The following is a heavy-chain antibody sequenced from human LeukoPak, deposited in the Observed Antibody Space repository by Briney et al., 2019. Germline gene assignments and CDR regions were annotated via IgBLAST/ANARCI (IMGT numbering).Heavy chain of an antibody. V-gene: IGHV4-39*07. CDR3: ASGYDSSGYFDY. CDR1: GGSISSSSYY. D-gene: IGHD3-22*01. CDR2: IYYSGST. J-gene: IGHJ4*02. Sequence: SETLSLTCSVSGGSISSSSYYWGWIRQPPGKGLEWIGSIYYSGSTYYNPSLKSRVTISVDTSKNQFSLKLSSVTAADTAVYYCASGYDSSGYFDYWGQGTLVTVSS.